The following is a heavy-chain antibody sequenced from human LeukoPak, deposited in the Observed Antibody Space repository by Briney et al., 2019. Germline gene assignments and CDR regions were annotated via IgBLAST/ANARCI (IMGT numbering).Heavy chain of an antibody. CDR2: IIPIFGTA. Sequence: GASVKVSCKASGGTFSSYAISWVRQAPGQGLEWMGGIIPIFGTANYAQKFQGRVTITADESTSTAYMELSSLRSEDTAVYYCARVGPALGYAVYYFDYWGQRTLVTVSS. CDR3: ARVGPALGYAVYYFDY. J-gene: IGHJ4*02. V-gene: IGHV1-69*13. D-gene: IGHD2-2*01. CDR1: GGTFSSYA.